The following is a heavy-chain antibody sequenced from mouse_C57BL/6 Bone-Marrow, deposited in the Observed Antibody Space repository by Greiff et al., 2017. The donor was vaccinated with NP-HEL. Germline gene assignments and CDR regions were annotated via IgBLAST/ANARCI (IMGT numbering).Heavy chain of an antibody. CDR3: ARGLRPHAMDY. J-gene: IGHJ4*01. Sequence: QVHVKQPGAELVRPGSSVKLSCKASGYTFTSYWMHWVKQRPKQGLEWIGNIDPSDSETHYNQKFKDKATLTADKSSSTASMQLSSLTSEDSAVYYCARGLRPHAMDYWGQGTSVTVSS. CDR1: GYTFTSYW. D-gene: IGHD3-2*02. CDR2: IDPSDSET. V-gene: IGHV1-52*01.